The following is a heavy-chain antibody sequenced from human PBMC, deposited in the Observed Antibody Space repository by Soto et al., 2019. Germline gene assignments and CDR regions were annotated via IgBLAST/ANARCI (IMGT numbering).Heavy chain of an antibody. D-gene: IGHD3-9*01. J-gene: IGHJ6*02. Sequence: ASVKVSCKASGYNFTSSGISWVRQAPGQGQQWLGWISAYNGNTNYAQKLQGRVTMTTDTSTSTAYMELRSLRSDDTAVYYCARESMFDWTDNYYYYYGMDVWGQGTTVTVSS. CDR1: GYNFTSSG. V-gene: IGHV1-18*01. CDR2: ISAYNGNT. CDR3: ARESMFDWTDNYYYYYGMDV.